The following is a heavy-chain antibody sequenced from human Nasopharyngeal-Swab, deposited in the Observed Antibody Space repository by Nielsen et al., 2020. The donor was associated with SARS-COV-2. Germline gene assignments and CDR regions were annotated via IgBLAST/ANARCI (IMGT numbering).Heavy chain of an antibody. CDR2: IYYNGST. CDR3: ARVDYYYYGMDV. Sequence: WIRQPPGKGLEWIGYIYYNGSTNYNPSLKSRVTISVDTSKNQFSLKLSSVTAADTAVYYCARVDYYYYGMDVWGQGTTVTVSS. V-gene: IGHV4-59*01. J-gene: IGHJ6*02.